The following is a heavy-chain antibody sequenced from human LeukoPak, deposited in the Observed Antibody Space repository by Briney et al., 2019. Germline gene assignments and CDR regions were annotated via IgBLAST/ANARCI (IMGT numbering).Heavy chain of an antibody. J-gene: IGHJ6*03. CDR2: IRYDGSNK. CDR3: GKDRVRYNWNSAMDV. Sequence: PGGSLRLSCAASGFAFSSYGMHWVCQAPCKGLEWVACIRYDGSNKYYADSVKGRFTISRDNSKNTLYLQMNSLRAEDTDVYYCGKDRVRYNWNSAMDVWGKGTTVTVSS. V-gene: IGHV3-30*02. CDR1: GFAFSSYG. D-gene: IGHD1-1*01.